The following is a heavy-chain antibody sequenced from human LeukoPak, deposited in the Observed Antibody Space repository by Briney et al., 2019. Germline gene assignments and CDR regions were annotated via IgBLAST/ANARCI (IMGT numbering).Heavy chain of an antibody. D-gene: IGHD2-15*01. CDR1: GYSFTSYW. CDR2: IYPGDSDT. Sequence: HGESLKISCKGSGYSFTSYWIGRVRQMPGKGLKWMGIIYPGDSDTRYSPSFQGQVTISADKSISTAYLQWSSLKASDTAMYYCARHPIGYCSGGSCYSQLGRHYYYMDVWGKGTTVTVSS. V-gene: IGHV5-51*01. J-gene: IGHJ6*03. CDR3: ARHPIGYCSGGSCYSQLGRHYYYMDV.